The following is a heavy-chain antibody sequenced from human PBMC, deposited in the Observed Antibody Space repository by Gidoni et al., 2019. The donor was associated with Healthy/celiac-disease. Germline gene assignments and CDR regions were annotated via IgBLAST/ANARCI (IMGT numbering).Heavy chain of an antibody. D-gene: IGHD6-13*01. Sequence: QVQLVQSGAEVKKPGASVKVSCTASGYTFTGYYMHWVRQAPGQGLEWMGWINPNSGGTNYAQKFQGRVTMTRDTSISTAYMELSRLRSDDTAVYYWARSSSSWGPHYYYYYYGMDVWGQGTTVTVSS. V-gene: IGHV1-2*02. CDR1: GYTFTGYY. CDR3: ARSSSSWGPHYYYYYYGMDV. CDR2: INPNSGGT. J-gene: IGHJ6*02.